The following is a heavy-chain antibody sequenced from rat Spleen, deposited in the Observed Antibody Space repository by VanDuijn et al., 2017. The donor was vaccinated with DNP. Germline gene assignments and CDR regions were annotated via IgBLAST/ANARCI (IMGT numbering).Heavy chain of an antibody. CDR2: ILFDGTRT. J-gene: IGHJ2*01. Sequence: EVQLVESGGGLVQPGRSLKLSCAASGFNFSDYNMAWVRQTPKKGLEWVTSILFDGTRTYYRDSVKGRFTISRDNAKSTLYLQINSLRSEDMATYFCARWYNSGYYFDYWGQGVMVTVSS. CDR1: GFNFSDYN. D-gene: IGHD4-3*01. CDR3: ARWYNSGYYFDY. V-gene: IGHV5S10*01.